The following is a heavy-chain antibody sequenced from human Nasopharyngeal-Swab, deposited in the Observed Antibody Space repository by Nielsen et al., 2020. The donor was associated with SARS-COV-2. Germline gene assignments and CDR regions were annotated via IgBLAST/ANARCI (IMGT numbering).Heavy chain of an antibody. CDR1: GGSLSGYY. CDR3: ARGGYDYVWGSYRGYFDY. D-gene: IGHD3-16*02. CDR2: INHSGST. J-gene: IGHJ4*02. Sequence: LETLSLTCAVYGGSLSGYYWSWIRQPPGKGLEWIGEINHSGSTNYNPSLKSRVTISVDTSKNQFSLKLSSVTAADTAVYYCARGGYDYVWGSYRGYFDYWGQGTLVTVSS. V-gene: IGHV4-34*01.